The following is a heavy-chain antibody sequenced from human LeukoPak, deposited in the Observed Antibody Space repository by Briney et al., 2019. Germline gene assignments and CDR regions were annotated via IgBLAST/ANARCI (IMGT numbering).Heavy chain of an antibody. CDR3: ARVYNWNYNYYYMDV. D-gene: IGHD1-20*01. J-gene: IGHJ6*03. V-gene: IGHV4-39*07. CDR2: IYYTGST. Sequence: SETLSLTCTVSGGSISSSNSYWGWIRQPPGKGLEWIGSIYYTGSTYSNPSLKSRVTISMDTSKNQFSLKLSSVTAADTAVYYCARVYNWNYNYYYMDVWGKGTTVTVSS. CDR1: GGSISSSNSY.